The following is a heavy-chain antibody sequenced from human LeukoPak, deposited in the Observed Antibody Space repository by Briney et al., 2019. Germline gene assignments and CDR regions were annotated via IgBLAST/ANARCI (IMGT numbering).Heavy chain of an antibody. CDR1: GYTFTNYG. CDR2: ISPYNGDT. J-gene: IGHJ4*02. Sequence: ASVKVSCKTSGYTFTNYGITWVRQAPGQGLEWMGWISPYNGDTNYARKLRGRATMTTDTSTSTAYMEVRSLTYDDTAVYYCARGGGSVWYEFDYWGQGTLVTVSS. V-gene: IGHV1-18*01. D-gene: IGHD6-19*01. CDR3: ARGGGSVWYEFDY.